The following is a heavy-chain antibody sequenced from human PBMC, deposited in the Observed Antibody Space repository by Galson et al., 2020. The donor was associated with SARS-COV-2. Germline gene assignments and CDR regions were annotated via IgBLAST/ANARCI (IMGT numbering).Heavy chain of an antibody. CDR3: ATAPPVQYPNWFDP. V-gene: IGHV1-24*01. CDR2: FDPEDGAT. Sequence: SVMVSCKVSGYTLTELSMHWVRQAPGKGLEWMGGFDPEDGATIYAQKFPGRVTMTEDTSTDTAYMELSSLRSEDTAVYYCATAPPVQYPNWFDPWGQGTLVTVSS. J-gene: IGHJ5*02. D-gene: IGHD2-2*01. CDR1: GYTLTELS.